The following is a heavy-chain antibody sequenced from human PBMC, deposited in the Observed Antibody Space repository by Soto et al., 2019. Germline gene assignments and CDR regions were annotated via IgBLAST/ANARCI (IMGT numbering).Heavy chain of an antibody. CDR1: GFTFTNAW. CDR2: IKSKSDGETA. D-gene: IGHD3-22*01. V-gene: IGHV3-15*01. J-gene: IGHJ4*02. Sequence: GXLRLSCRTSGFTFTNAWMNWVRLTAGNGLEWVGRIKSKSDGETAEYAAPVKGRFIISRDDSTDTLYLEMNNLTSEDSAVYYCTTIVLVPFDHRGQGVLVTSPQ. CDR3: TTIVLVPFDH.